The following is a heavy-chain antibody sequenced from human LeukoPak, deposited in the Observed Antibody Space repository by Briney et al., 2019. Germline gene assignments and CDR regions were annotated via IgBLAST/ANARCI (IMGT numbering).Heavy chain of an antibody. D-gene: IGHD1-14*01. V-gene: IGHV3-53*01. CDR1: GFTVITND. CDR2: LYSDGNT. Sequence: GGSLTLSCAASGFTVITNDMSWVRQARGKGLEWVSFLYSDGNTKYADSVQGRFTISRDNSKNTLYLEMNSLSPDDTAVYYCARGVEPLAANTLAYWGQGTLVTVSS. J-gene: IGHJ4*02. CDR3: ARGVEPLAANTLAY.